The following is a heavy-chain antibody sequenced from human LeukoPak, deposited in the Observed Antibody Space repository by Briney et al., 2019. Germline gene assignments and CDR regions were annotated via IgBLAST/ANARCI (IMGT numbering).Heavy chain of an antibody. J-gene: IGHJ4*02. CDR2: INSDGSST. D-gene: IGHD3-22*01. CDR1: GFTFSNYW. V-gene: IGHV3-74*01. CDR3: AKASGAYYDTSGFDC. Sequence: GGSLRLSCAASGFTFSNYWMHWVRQAPGKGLVWVSRINSDGSSTSYADSVKGRFTISRDNAKNSLYLQMYSLRAEDTAFYYCAKASGAYYDTSGFDCWGQGTLVTVSS.